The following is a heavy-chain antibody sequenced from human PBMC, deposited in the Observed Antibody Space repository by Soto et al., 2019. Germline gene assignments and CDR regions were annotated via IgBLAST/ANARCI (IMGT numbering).Heavy chain of an antibody. V-gene: IGHV1-69*12. CDR3: ARDRPRENYGGNYYYHMDV. CDR2: IIPIFGTA. J-gene: IGHJ6*02. Sequence: QVQLVQSGAEVKKPGSSVKVSCKASGGTFSTYAISWVRQAPGQGLEWMGGIIPIFGTADYAQKFQGRVTITADESTTTAYMELSSLISEDTAVYHCARDRPRENYGGNYYYHMDVWGQGTTVTVSS. CDR1: GGTFSTYA. D-gene: IGHD4-17*01.